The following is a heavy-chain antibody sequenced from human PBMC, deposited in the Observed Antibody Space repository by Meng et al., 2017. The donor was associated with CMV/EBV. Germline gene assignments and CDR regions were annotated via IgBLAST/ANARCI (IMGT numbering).Heavy chain of an antibody. D-gene: IGHD2-2*02. V-gene: IGHV3-9*01. J-gene: IGHJ6*02. CDR2: ITWNSGSI. CDR3: AKVGRDCSSSSCYTGYYGMDV. CDR1: GFSFDDYA. Sequence: SLKISCVAPGFSFDDYAMHWVRQAPGKGLEWVSGITWNSGSIDYADSVKGRFTISRDNANDSLYLQMNSLRAEDTALYYCAKVGRDCSSSSCYTGYYGMDVWGQGTTVTVSS.